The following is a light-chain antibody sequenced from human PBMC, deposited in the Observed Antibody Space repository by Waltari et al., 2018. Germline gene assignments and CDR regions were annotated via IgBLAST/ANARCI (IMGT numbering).Light chain of an antibody. Sequence: SYELTQPPSVSVSPGQTARITCSGDALPHKYGYLCPQKSGQAPALVLYEDNKRRSGIPERFSGSSSGTMVTLTISGAQVEDEGDYYCYSTDRTGKQRVFGGGTKLTVL. V-gene: IGLV3-10*01. J-gene: IGLJ2*01. CDR2: EDN. CDR1: ALPHKY. CDR3: YSTDRTGKQRV.